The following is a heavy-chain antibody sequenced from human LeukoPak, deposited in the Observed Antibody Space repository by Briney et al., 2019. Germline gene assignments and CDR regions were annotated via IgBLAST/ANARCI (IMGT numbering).Heavy chain of an antibody. CDR1: GYTFTGYY. V-gene: IGHV1-2*02. Sequence: GASVKVSCKASGYTFTGYYMHWVRQAPGQGLEWMGWINPNSGGTNYAQKFQGRVTMTRDTSISTAYMELSRLRSDDTAVYYCARPLTLHYYYYMDVWGKGTTVTVSS. CDR2: INPNSGGT. J-gene: IGHJ6*03. CDR3: ARPLTLHYYYYMDV.